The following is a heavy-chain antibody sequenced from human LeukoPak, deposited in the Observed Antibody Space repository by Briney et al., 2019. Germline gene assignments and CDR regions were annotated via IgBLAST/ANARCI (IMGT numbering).Heavy chain of an antibody. Sequence: ASVKVSCKASGYTFTSYAMNWVRQAPGQGLEWMGWINTNTGNPTYAQGFTGRFVFSLDTSVSTAYLQISSLKAEDTAVYYCARTSIVVVPAAIWNYYYYYGMDVWGQGTTVTVSS. CDR2: INTNTGNP. CDR3: ARTSIVVVPAAIWNYYYYYGMDV. D-gene: IGHD2-2*02. CDR1: GYTFTSYA. J-gene: IGHJ6*02. V-gene: IGHV7-4-1*02.